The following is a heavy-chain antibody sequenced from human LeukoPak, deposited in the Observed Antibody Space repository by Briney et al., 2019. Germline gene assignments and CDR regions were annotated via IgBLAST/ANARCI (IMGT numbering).Heavy chain of an antibody. J-gene: IGHJ6*04. CDR1: GFTFRSYS. CDR2: IIISSSYI. CDR3: ARDLIAAAVNYYYYGMDV. D-gene: IGHD6-13*01. Sequence: GGPLRLSCEPSGFTFRSYSMNGVPQAPGKGREWVSSIIISSSYIYYADSVKGRFTISRDNAKNSLYLQMNSLRAEDTAVYYCARDLIAAAVNYYYYGMDVWGKGTTVTVSS. V-gene: IGHV3-21*01.